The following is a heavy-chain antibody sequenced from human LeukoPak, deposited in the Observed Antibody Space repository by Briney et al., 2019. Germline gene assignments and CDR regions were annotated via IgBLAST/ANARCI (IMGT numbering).Heavy chain of an antibody. CDR2: IRSKAYGGTT. Sequence: GGSLRLSCTASGFTFGDYAMNWVRQAPGKGLEWVGFIRSKAYGGTTEYAASVKGRFTISRDDSKSIAYLQMNSLKTEGTAVYYCTRVIVATKDYWGQGTLVTVSS. CDR1: GFTFGDYA. CDR3: TRVIVATKDY. V-gene: IGHV3-49*04. D-gene: IGHD5-12*01. J-gene: IGHJ4*02.